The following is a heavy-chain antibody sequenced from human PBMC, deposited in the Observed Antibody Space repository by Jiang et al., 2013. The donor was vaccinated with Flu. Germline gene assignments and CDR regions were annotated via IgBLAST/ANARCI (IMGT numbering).Heavy chain of an antibody. CDR3: ARATYCSSTSCYHPYYYYYYMDV. V-gene: IGHV4-59*01. CDR2: FYYGGST. J-gene: IGHJ6*03. D-gene: IGHD2-2*01. Sequence: GPGLVKPSETLSLTCTVSGGSISTYYWSWIRQPPGKGLEWIGYFYYGGSTKYNPSLKSRVTISVDTSKNQFSLKLSSVTAADTAVYYCARATYCSSTSCYHPYYYYYYMDVWGKGTTVTV. CDR1: GGSISTYY.